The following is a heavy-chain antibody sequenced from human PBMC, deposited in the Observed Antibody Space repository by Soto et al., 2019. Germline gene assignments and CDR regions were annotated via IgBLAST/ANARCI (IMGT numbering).Heavy chain of an antibody. CDR1: GFTFNTYG. D-gene: IGHD6-13*01. J-gene: IGHJ5*02. V-gene: IGHV3-30*18. CDR2: ISPDGSDK. Sequence: PGGALRRSCADSGFTFNTYGISWVRQAPGKGLEWVALISPDGSDKSYTDSVKGRFAVSRDNSKNTLYLQMNSLRPEDTAVYYCAKDGVAATGTWWFDPWGQGSLVTSPQ. CDR3: AKDGVAATGTWWFDP.